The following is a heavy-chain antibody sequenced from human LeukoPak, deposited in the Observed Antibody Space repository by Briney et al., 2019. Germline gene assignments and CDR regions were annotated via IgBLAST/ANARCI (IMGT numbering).Heavy chain of an antibody. V-gene: IGHV3-33*01. Sequence: GGSLRLSCAASGFTFSSYGMHWVRQAPGKGLEWVALIWYDGSSKYYRDSVKGRFTISRDNSKNTLYLQMNSLRDEDTAVYYCAREMGLNIVATFGYWGQGTLVTVCS. CDR1: GFTFSSYG. CDR2: IWYDGSSK. CDR3: AREMGLNIVATFGY. J-gene: IGHJ4*02. D-gene: IGHD5-12*01.